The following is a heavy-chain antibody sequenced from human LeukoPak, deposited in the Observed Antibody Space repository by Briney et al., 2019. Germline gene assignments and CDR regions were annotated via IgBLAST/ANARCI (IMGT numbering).Heavy chain of an antibody. CDR1: GYTFTGYY. V-gene: IGHV1-2*02. CDR3: ARAPHLTYYYYYMDV. Sequence: ASVKVSCKASGYTFTGYYMHWVRQAPGQGLEWMGWINPNSGGTNYAQKFQGRVTITTDESTSTAYMELSSLRSEDTAVYYCARAPHLTYYYYYMDVWGKGTTVTVSS. J-gene: IGHJ6*03. CDR2: INPNSGGT. D-gene: IGHD3-16*01.